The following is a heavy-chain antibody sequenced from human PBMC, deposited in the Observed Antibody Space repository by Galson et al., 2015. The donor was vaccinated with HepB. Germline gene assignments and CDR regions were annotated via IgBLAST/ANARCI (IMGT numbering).Heavy chain of an antibody. V-gene: IGHV1-3*01. Sequence: SVKVSCKASGYTFPRHAIHWVRQAPGQRLEWMGWINVGNGNTKYSQKFQGRLTVTRDISASTAYMELSSLKSEDTAVYYCAREAATGYPYDTFDIWGQGRRTIAGDSTGGTESMELSSIKSADTASDYCSGERATGYPYVSVESWGQGTLVTVSS. J-gene: IGHJ3*01. CDR3: AREAATGYPYDTFDIWGQGRRTIAGDSTGGTESMELSSIKSADTASDYCSGERATGYPYVSVES. CDR2: INVGNGNT. D-gene: IGHD3-22*01. CDR1: GYTFPRHA.